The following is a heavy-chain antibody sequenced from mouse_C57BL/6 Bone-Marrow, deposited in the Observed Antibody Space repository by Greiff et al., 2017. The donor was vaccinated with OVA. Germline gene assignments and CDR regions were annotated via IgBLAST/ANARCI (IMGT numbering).Heavy chain of an antibody. V-gene: IGHV12-3*01. CDR3: AGVYYYGSSYGYFDV. J-gene: IGHJ1*03. Sequence: VQLVESGPGLVKPSQSLFLTCSITGFPITSGYYWIWIRQSPGKPLEWMGYITHSGETFYNPSLQSPISITRETSKNQFFLQLNSVTTEDTAMYYCAGVYYYGSSYGYFDVWGTGTTVTVSS. CDR1: GFPITSGYY. D-gene: IGHD1-1*01. CDR2: ITHSGET.